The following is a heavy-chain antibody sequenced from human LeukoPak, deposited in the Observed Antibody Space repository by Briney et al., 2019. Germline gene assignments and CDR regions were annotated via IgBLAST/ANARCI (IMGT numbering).Heavy chain of an antibody. Sequence: PGGSLRLSCAASGFTFSSYEMNWVRQAPGKGLEWVSVIYSGGSTYYADSVKGRFTISRDNSKNTLYLQMNSLRAEDTAVYYCARAVAGTYYFDYWGQGTLVTVSS. CDR2: IYSGGST. CDR1: GFTFSSYE. CDR3: ARAVAGTYYFDY. V-gene: IGHV3-66*01. D-gene: IGHD6-19*01. J-gene: IGHJ4*02.